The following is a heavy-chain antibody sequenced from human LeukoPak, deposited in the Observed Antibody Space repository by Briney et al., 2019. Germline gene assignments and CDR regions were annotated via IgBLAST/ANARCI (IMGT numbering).Heavy chain of an antibody. J-gene: IGHJ4*02. CDR1: GFTFSSYG. CDR2: ISYDGSNK. V-gene: IGHV3-30*18. D-gene: IGHD4-17*01. CDR3: AKSGYVDYGDYVRIKYFDY. Sequence: PGGSLRLSCAASGFTFSSYGMHWLRQAPGQGLEWVAVISYDGSNKYYADSVKGRFTISRDNSKNTLYLQMNSLRAEDTSVYYCAKSGYVDYGDYVRIKYFDYWGQGTLVTVSS.